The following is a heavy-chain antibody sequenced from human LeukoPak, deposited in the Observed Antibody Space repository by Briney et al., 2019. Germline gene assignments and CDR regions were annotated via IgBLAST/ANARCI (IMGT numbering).Heavy chain of an antibody. J-gene: IGHJ5*02. V-gene: IGHV3-30*04. CDR2: ISYDGSNK. D-gene: IGHD6-13*01. CDR1: GFPFSSYA. CDR3: ASVHFDFPYSSSWYTGNWFDP. Sequence: PGRSLRLSCAASGFPFSSYAMHWVRQAPGKGLEWVAVISYDGSNKYYADSVKGRFTISRDNSKNTLYLQMNSLRAEDTAVYYCASVHFDFPYSSSWYTGNWFDPWGQGTLVTVSS.